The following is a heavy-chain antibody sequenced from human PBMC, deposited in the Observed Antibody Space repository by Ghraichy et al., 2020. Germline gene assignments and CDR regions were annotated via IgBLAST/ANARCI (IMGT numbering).Heavy chain of an antibody. V-gene: IGHV2-5*01. J-gene: IGHJ4*02. Sequence: SGPTLVKPTQTLTLTCTFSGFSLSTSGVGVGWIRQPPGKALEWLALIYWNDDKRYSPSLKSRLTITKDTSKNQVVLTMTNMDPVDTATYYCAHSTFVVVPAAVPFCDYWGQGTLVTVSS. D-gene: IGHD2-2*01. CDR1: GFSLSTSGVG. CDR2: IYWNDDK. CDR3: AHSTFVVVPAAVPFCDY.